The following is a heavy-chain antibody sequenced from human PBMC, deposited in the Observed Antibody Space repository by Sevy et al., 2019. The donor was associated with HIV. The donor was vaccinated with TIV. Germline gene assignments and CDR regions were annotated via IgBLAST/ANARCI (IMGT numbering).Heavy chain of an antibody. CDR3: ARRHSGSDGDAVDI. CDR2: IDPSDPYT. CDR1: GYSFTSYW. D-gene: IGHD1-26*01. J-gene: IGHJ3*02. Sequence: GESLKISCKGSGYSFTSYWISWVRQMPGKGLEWMGRIDPSDPYTNYSPSFQGHDTISAHKSIRTAYLQWSSLKASDTAMYDSARRHSGSDGDAVDIWGQGTMVTVSS. V-gene: IGHV5-10-1*01.